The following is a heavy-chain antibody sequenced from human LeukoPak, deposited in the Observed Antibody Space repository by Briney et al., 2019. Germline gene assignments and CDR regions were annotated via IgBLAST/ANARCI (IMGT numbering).Heavy chain of an antibody. V-gene: IGHV4-39*01. J-gene: IGHJ6*02. Sequence: PSETLSLTCTVSGASISSSDSYWGWLRQPPGKGLEWIVSIYGSGSTYYNPSLKSRITVSEDMSKNHFPLRLSSVTAADTAVYYCARHVQDLGIKVWGQGTTVTVSS. CDR2: IYGSGST. CDR3: ARHVQDLGIKV. CDR1: GASISSSDSY.